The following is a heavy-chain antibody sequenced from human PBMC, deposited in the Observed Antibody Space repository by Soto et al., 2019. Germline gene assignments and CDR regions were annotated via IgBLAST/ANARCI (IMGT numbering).Heavy chain of an antibody. CDR1: GGTFSSYT. Sequence: QVQLVQSGAEVKKPGSSVKVSCKASGGTFSSYTISWVRQAPGQGLEWMGRIIPILGIANYAQKFQGRVTITAGKSTSTAYMELSSLRAEDTAVYYCAREGNCSSTSCYAATQPDKYYFDYWGQGTLVTVSS. D-gene: IGHD2-2*01. CDR3: AREGNCSSTSCYAATQPDKYYFDY. J-gene: IGHJ4*02. V-gene: IGHV1-69*08. CDR2: IIPILGIA.